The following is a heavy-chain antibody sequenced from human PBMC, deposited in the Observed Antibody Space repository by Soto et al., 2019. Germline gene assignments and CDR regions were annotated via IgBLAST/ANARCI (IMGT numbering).Heavy chain of an antibody. Sequence: EVQLVESGGGLVQPGGSLRLSCAASGFTCSSYWMSWVRQAPGKGLEWVANIKQDGSEKYYVDSVKGRFTISRDNAKNSLYLQMNSLRAEGTAVYYCARDIATLDYWGQGTLVTVSS. CDR3: ARDIATLDY. CDR1: GFTCSSYW. D-gene: IGHD6-13*01. CDR2: IKQDGSEK. V-gene: IGHV3-7*01. J-gene: IGHJ4*02.